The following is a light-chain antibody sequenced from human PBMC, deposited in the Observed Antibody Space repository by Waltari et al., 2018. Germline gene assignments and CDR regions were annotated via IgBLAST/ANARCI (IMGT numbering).Light chain of an antibody. V-gene: IGLV2-8*01. J-gene: IGLJ1*01. Sequence: HSALTQPPSASGSPGQSVTISCTGTSNDVGGFAYFSWYQQQPGKAPKLIISEVTKRPSGVPDRFSGSKSGNTASLTVSGLQADDEADYYCSSFAGSNNYVFGTGTKVTVL. CDR3: SSFAGSNNYV. CDR2: EVT. CDR1: SNDVGGFAY.